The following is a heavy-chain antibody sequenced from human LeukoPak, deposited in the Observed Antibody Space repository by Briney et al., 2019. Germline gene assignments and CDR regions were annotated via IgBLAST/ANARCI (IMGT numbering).Heavy chain of an antibody. D-gene: IGHD2-15*01. CDR1: GFTVSSNY. Sequence: PGGSLRLSCAASGFTVSSNYMSWVRQAPGKGLEWVSLIYSGDTTNYADSVKGRFTISRHNSKNTLYLQMNSLKYEDTVVYYCARVAAWRFDYWGQGILVTVSS. V-gene: IGHV3-53*04. CDR2: IYSGDTT. CDR3: ARVAAWRFDY. J-gene: IGHJ4*02.